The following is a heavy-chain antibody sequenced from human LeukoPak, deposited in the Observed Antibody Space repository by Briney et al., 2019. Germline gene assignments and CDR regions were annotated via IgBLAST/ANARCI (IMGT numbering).Heavy chain of an antibody. Sequence: GGSPRLSCAASGFTFSDYYMSWIRQAPGKGLEWVAVISYDGSNKYYADSVKGRFTISRDNSKNTLYLQMNSLRAEDTAVYYCAREYYYDSSGYGSDAFDIWGQGTMVTVSS. CDR1: GFTFSDYY. D-gene: IGHD3-22*01. CDR2: ISYDGSNK. V-gene: IGHV3-30*03. CDR3: AREYYYDSSGYGSDAFDI. J-gene: IGHJ3*02.